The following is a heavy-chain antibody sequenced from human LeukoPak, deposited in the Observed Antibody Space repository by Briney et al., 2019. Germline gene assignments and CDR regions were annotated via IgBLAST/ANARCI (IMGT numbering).Heavy chain of an antibody. CDR3: AREQWDISGWYVGLIDY. J-gene: IGHJ4*02. CDR2: INSNGGST. Sequence: PGGSLRLSCAASGFTFSSYAMHWVRQAPGKGLEYVSAINSNGGSTYYADSVKGRFTISRDNSKNTLYLQMGSLRAEDMAVYYCAREQWDISGWYVGLIDYWGQGTLVTVSS. CDR1: GFTFSSYA. V-gene: IGHV3-64*02. D-gene: IGHD6-19*01.